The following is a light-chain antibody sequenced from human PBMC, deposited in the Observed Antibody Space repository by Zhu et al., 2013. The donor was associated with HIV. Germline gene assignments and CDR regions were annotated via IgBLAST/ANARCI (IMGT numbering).Light chain of an antibody. J-gene: IGLJ3*02. CDR2: EVD. CDR3: SSYTMRGTPV. Sequence: QSALTQPASVSGSPGQSITISCTGTSNDIGSYNLVSWYQQHPGKAPKLIIYEVDYRPSGVSNRFSGSKSGNTASLTISGLQADDEADYYCSSYTMRGTPVFGGGTKLTVL. CDR1: SNDIGSYNL. V-gene: IGLV2-14*01.